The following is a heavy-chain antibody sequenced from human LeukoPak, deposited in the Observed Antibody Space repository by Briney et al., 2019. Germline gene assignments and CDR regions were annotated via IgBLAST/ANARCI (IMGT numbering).Heavy chain of an antibody. D-gene: IGHD3-22*01. Sequence: TGGSLRLSCGASGFTFSSYAMSWVRQAPGKGLEWVSGISGSDGYTYYADSVKGRFTISRDNSKNTLSLQMNSLRAEDTAVYYCARDKSSGALGYWGQGTLVTVSS. CDR1: GFTFSSYA. CDR2: ISGSDGYT. V-gene: IGHV3-23*01. CDR3: ARDKSSGALGY. J-gene: IGHJ4*02.